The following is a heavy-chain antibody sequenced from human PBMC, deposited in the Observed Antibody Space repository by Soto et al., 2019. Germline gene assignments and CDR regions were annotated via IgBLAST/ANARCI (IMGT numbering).Heavy chain of an antibody. Sequence: SETLSLTCTVSGGSISSSSYYWGWIRQPPGKGLEWIGSIYYSGSTYYNPSLKSRVTISVDTSKNQFSLKLSSVTAADTAVYYCARRGPRMEWLLFDAFDIWGQGTMVTVSS. V-gene: IGHV4-39*01. CDR1: GGSISSSSYY. J-gene: IGHJ3*02. D-gene: IGHD3-3*01. CDR2: IYYSGST. CDR3: ARRGPRMEWLLFDAFDI.